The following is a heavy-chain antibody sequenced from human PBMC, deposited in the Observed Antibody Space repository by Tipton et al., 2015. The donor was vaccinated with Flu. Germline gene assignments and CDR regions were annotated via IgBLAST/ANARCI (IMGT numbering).Heavy chain of an antibody. D-gene: IGHD4-23*01. CDR1: GGSISSSSYY. Sequence: TLSLTCAVYGGSISSSSYYWGWIRQPPGKGLEWIGSIYYSGSTYYNPSLKSRVTISVDTSKNQFSLKLSSVTAADTAVYYCARDPAVVPYYFDYWGQGTLVTVSS. J-gene: IGHJ4*02. CDR3: ARDPAVVPYYFDY. V-gene: IGHV4-39*07. CDR2: IYYSGST.